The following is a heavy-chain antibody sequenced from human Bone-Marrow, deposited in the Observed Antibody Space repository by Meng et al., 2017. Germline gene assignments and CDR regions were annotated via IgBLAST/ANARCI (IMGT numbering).Heavy chain of an antibody. CDR1: GGSIRSSGYY. V-gene: IGHV4-39*01. D-gene: IGHD3-16*01. Sequence: QLQLQESGPGLVKPSETLSRTCTVSGGSIRSSGYYWGWVRQPPGKQLEFIGSFFYGRGAYYNPSLQSRVTISVDTSTNQLSLKVISVTAADTAVYYCARLNLGAPFDPWGQGTLVTVSS. CDR2: FFYGRGA. CDR3: ARLNLGAPFDP. J-gene: IGHJ5*02.